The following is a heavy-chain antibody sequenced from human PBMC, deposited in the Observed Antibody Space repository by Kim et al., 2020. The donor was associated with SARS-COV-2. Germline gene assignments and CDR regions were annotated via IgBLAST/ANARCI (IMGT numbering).Heavy chain of an antibody. D-gene: IGHD6-19*01. J-gene: IGHJ4*02. CDR3: AREGGWPRIFDY. CDR2: IIPIFGTA. Sequence: SVKVSCKASGGTFSSYAISWVRQAPGQGLEWMGGIIPIFGTANYAQKFQGRVTITADESTSTAYMELSSLRSEDTAVYYCAREGGWPRIFDYWGQGTLVTVSS. V-gene: IGHV1-69*13. CDR1: GGTFSSYA.